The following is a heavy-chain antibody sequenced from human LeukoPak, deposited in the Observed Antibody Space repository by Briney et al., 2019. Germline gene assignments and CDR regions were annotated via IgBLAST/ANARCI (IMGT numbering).Heavy chain of an antibody. CDR3: ARGPYCSGGTCYSQLLDH. D-gene: IGHD2-15*01. V-gene: IGHV1-18*01. CDR1: GYTFTNYG. CDR2: ISAYNGDT. Sequence: ASVKVSCKASGYTFTNYGITWVRQAPGQGLEWMGWISAYNGDTNYAQNLQGRVTMTTDTSTNTAYMELRSLRSGDTAVYYCARGPYCSGGTCYSQLLDHWGQGTLVTVSS. J-gene: IGHJ4*02.